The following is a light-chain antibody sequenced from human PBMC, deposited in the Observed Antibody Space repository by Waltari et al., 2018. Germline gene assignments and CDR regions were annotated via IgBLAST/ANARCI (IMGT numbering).Light chain of an antibody. CDR2: YGS. J-gene: IGKJ1*01. V-gene: IGKV3-20*01. CDR3: QHYVSLPGT. CDR1: PSTSRN. Sequence: SCTALPSTSRNLGSYQQKPRQAPRLLIYYGSSTATCIPDRFSGSGSGTDVSLTITRLEPEDCAVYYCQHYVSLPGTFGQGPKVEIK.